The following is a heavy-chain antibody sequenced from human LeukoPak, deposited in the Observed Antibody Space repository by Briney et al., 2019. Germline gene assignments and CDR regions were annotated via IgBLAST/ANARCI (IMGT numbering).Heavy chain of an antibody. D-gene: IGHD6-6*01. Sequence: PGGSLRLSCAASGFAFSSYSMNWVRQAPGKGLEWVSYITSSSRTIYYADSVKGRFTISRDNAKNSLYLQLNSLRDEDTAVYYCARDRGGMDVSSFTYRSGSSDYWGQGTLVTVSS. J-gene: IGHJ4*02. V-gene: IGHV3-48*02. CDR3: ARDRGGMDVSSFTYRSGSSDY. CDR1: GFAFSSYS. CDR2: ITSSSRTI.